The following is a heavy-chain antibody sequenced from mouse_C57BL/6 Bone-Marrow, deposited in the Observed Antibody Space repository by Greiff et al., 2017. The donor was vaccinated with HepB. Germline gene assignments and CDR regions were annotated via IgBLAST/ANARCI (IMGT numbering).Heavy chain of an antibody. D-gene: IGHD1-2*01. V-gene: IGHV1-64*01. Sequence: QVQLQQPGAELVKPGASVKLSCKASGYTFTSYWMHWVKQRPGQGLEWIGMIHPNSGSTNYNEKFKSKATLTVDKSSSTAYMQLSSLTSEDSAVYYCARGPFHYYGSGGFAYWGQGTQVTVSA. CDR3: ARGPFHYYGSGGFAY. CDR2: IHPNSGST. CDR1: GYTFTSYW. J-gene: IGHJ3*01.